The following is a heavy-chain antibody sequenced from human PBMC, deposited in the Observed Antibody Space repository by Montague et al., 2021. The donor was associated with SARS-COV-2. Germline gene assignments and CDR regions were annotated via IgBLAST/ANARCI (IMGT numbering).Heavy chain of an antibody. J-gene: IGHJ4*02. CDR2: ST. Sequence: STNYNPSLKSRVTISVATSKNQFSLKLSSVTAADTAVYYCAREVGRGYSGYEGEYWGQGTRVTVYS. CDR3: AREVGRGYSGYEGEY. D-gene: IGHD5-12*01. V-gene: IGHV4-34*01.